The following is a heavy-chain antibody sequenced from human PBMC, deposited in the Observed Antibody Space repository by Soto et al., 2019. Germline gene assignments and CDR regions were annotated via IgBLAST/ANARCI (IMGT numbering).Heavy chain of an antibody. V-gene: IGHV3-33*01. CDR3: ASEYCSVGSCPHNGMDV. J-gene: IGHJ6*02. CDR2: IWYDGSNK. D-gene: IGHD2-15*01. CDR1: GFTFSSYG. Sequence: QVQLVESGGGVVQPGRSLRLSCAASGFTFSSYGMHWVRQAPGKGLEWVAVIWYDGSNKYYADSVKGRFTISRDNSKNTLYLQMNSLRAEDTAVYYCASEYCSVGSCPHNGMDVWGQGTTVTVSS.